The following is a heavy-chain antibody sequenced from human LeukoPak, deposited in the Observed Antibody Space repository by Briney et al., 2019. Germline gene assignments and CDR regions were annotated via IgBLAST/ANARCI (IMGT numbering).Heavy chain of an antibody. J-gene: IGHJ4*02. CDR2: TYYRSKWYN. D-gene: IGHD3-22*01. CDR1: GDSVSIRSAA. Sequence: SQTLSLTCAISGDSVSIRSAAWNWVRQSPSRGLEWLGRTYYRSKWYNDYAVSVKSRITVNPDTSKNQFSQQLNSVTPEDTAVYYCARARGDSSGYWDYWGQGTLVTVSS. CDR3: ARARGDSSGYWDY. V-gene: IGHV6-1*01.